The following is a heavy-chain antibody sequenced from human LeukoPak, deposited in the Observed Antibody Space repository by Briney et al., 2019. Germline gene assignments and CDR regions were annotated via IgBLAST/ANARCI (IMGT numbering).Heavy chain of an antibody. CDR3: ARPAFSGSALDAFDI. D-gene: IGHD6-19*01. V-gene: IGHV5-51*01. Sequence: GESLKISCKGSGYSFTSYWIGWVRQMPGKGLEWMGIIYPGDSDTRYSPSFQGQVTISADKSISTAYLQWSSLKASDTAMYYCARPAFSGSALDAFDIWGQGTMVTVSS. CDR2: IYPGDSDT. J-gene: IGHJ3*02. CDR1: GYSFTSYW.